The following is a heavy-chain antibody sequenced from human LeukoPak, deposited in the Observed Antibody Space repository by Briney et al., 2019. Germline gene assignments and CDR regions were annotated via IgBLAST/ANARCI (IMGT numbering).Heavy chain of an antibody. CDR2: IYHSGST. D-gene: IGHD1-26*01. J-gene: IGHJ4*02. V-gene: IGHV4-34*01. CDR1: GGSFSGYY. CDR3: AKSGGYGLIDC. Sequence: AETLSLTCAVYGGSFSGYYWSWICQPPGKGLEWIGNIYHSGSTYYNASLQSRVTISIDTSRNQFSLRLNSVTAADTAMYYCAKSGGYGLIDCWGQGTLVTVSS.